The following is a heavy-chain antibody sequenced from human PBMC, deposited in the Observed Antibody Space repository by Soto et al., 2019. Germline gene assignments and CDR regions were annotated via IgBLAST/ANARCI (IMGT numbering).Heavy chain of an antibody. V-gene: IGHV3-23*01. CDR1: GFTFSSYA. CDR3: AFNSGSGSYYFDY. CDR2: ISGGGETT. D-gene: IGHD3-10*01. Sequence: EVQLLESGGGLVQPGGSLRLSCAASGFTFSSYAMWWVRKAPGTGLECVSAISGGGETTYYADSVKGRFTISRDNSKNTLDLQMNSLRAEETAVYYCAFNSGSGSYYFDYWGQGTLVTVSS. J-gene: IGHJ4*01.